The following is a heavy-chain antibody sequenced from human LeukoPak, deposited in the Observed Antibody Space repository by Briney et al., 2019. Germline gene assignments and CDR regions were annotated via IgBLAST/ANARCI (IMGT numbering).Heavy chain of an antibody. CDR1: GGPINFYY. Sequence: SETLSLTCTVSGGPINFYYWSWIRRSLPGQGLEWIGYIYYSGGTNYNPSLKSRVSISIDTSKRQFSLTLSSVTAADTAVYFCARNEGHATTFDYWGQGTLVTVSS. V-gene: IGHV4-59*08. CDR2: IYYSGGT. J-gene: IGHJ4*02. CDR3: ARNEGHATTFDY. D-gene: IGHD1-1*01.